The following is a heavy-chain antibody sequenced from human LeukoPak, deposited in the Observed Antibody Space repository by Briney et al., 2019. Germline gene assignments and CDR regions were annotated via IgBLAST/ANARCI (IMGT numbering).Heavy chain of an antibody. D-gene: IGHD2-15*01. CDR1: GFTFSNAW. CDR2: IKSKSDGGTT. J-gene: IGHJ5*02. V-gene: IGHV3-15*01. CDR3: ARGADGVSSNSRGWFDP. Sequence: GGSLRLSCAASGFTFSNAWRSWVRQAPGKGLEWVGRIKSKSDGGTTDYAAPVKGRFTISRDDSKDTLYLQMNTLRAGDTAVYSCARGADGVSSNSRGWFDPWGQGTLVTVSS.